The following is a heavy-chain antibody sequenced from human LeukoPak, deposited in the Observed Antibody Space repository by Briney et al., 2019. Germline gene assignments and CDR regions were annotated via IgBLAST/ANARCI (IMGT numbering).Heavy chain of an antibody. J-gene: IGHJ4*02. CDR2: IYYSGST. D-gene: IGHD4-17*01. CDR1: GGSISSSSYY. V-gene: IGHV4-39*01. CDR3: ARHGTTVTTGEMGY. Sequence: SETLSLTCTVSGGSISSSSYYWGWIRQPPGKGLEWIGSIYYSGSTYYNPSLKSRVTISVDTSKNQFSLKLSSVTAADTAVYYCARHGTTVTTGEMGYWGQGTLVTVSS.